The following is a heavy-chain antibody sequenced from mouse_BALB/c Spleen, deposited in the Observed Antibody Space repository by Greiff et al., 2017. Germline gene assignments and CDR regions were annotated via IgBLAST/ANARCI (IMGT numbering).Heavy chain of an antibody. J-gene: IGHJ2*01. V-gene: IGHV5-12-2*01. Sequence: EVHLVESGGGLVQPGGSLKLSCAASGFTFSSYTMSWVRQTPEKRLEWVAYISNGGGSTYYPDTVKGRFTISRDNAKNTLYLQMSSLKSEATAMYYCAGQTPTAYFDYWGQGTTLTVSS. CDR3: AGQTPTAYFDY. D-gene: IGHD1-2*01. CDR2: ISNGGGST. CDR1: GFTFSSYT.